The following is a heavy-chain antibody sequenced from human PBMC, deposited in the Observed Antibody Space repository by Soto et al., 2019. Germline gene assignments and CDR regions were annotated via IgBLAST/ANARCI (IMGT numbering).Heavy chain of an antibody. J-gene: IGHJ4*02. CDR2: VFYAGFT. V-gene: IGHV4-39*01. D-gene: IGHD1-20*01. CDR1: GGSISGSYYY. Sequence: PSETLSLTCAVSGGSISGSYYYWAWLRQSPGKGPEWIGSVFYAGFTSYNPSLESRVSVSVDTSKSQFSLKLSAVTAADTAVYYCATSQKGYNWNYFDHWGQGALVTV. CDR3: ATSQKGYNWNYFDH.